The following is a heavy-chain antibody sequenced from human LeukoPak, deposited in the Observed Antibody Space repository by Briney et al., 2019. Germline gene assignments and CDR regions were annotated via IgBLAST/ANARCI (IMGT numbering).Heavy chain of an antibody. CDR1: GYTFTSHG. Sequence: ASVKVSCKASGYTFTSHGISWVRQAPGQGLEWMGWISAYNGNTNYAQKLQGRVTMTTDTSTSTAYMELSSLKASDTAMYYCARQTNYYDSSGYYWIMYDYWGQGTLVTVSS. CDR3: ARQTNYYDSSGYYWIMYDY. V-gene: IGHV1-18*01. CDR2: ISAYNGNT. J-gene: IGHJ4*02. D-gene: IGHD3-22*01.